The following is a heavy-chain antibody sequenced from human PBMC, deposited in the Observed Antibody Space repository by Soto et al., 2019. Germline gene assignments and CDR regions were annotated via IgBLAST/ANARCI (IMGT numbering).Heavy chain of an antibody. J-gene: IGHJ6*02. CDR1: GGTFSSYA. CDR3: ARDSKIQIFSGYDFGPGVGMDV. V-gene: IGHV1-69*06. Sequence: SVKVSCKASGGTFSSYAISWVRQAPGQRLGWMGGIIPIFGTANYAQKFQGRVTITADKSTSTAYMELSSLRSEDTAVYYCARDSKIQIFSGYDFGPGVGMDVWGQGTTVTVSS. CDR2: IIPIFGTA. D-gene: IGHD5-12*01.